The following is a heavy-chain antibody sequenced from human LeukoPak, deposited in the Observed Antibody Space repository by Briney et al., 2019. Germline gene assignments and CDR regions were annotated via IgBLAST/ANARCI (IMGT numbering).Heavy chain of an antibody. D-gene: IGHD3-10*01. CDR3: ATTPYYYGSEQIFDY. CDR1: GGSISSSNC. CDR2: IYYSGST. J-gene: IGHJ4*02. V-gene: IGHV4-39*07. Sequence: SETLSLTCTVSGGSISSSNCWGWIRQPPGKGLEWIGSIYYSGSTYYNPSLKSRVTISVDTSKNQFSLKLSSVTAADTAVYYCATTPYYYGSEQIFDYWGQGTLLTVSS.